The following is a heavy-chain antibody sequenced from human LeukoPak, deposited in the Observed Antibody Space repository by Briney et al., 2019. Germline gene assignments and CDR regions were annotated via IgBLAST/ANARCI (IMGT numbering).Heavy chain of an antibody. CDR2: ISGSGGST. Sequence: GGSLRLSCAASGFTFSSYAMSWVRQAPGKGLEWVSAISGSGGSTYYADSVKGRFTISRDNAKNSLYLQMNSLRAEDTAVYYCATYSTRNAREFQSWGQGTLVTVSS. D-gene: IGHD4-11*01. CDR3: ATYSTRNAREFQS. CDR1: GFTFSSYA. V-gene: IGHV3-23*01. J-gene: IGHJ1*01.